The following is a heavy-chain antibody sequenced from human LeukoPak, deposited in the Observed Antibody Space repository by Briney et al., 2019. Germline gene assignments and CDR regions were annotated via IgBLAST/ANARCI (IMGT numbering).Heavy chain of an antibody. J-gene: IGHJ3*02. V-gene: IGHV3-73*01. Sequence: GGSLRLSCAASGFNFNGSPMHWVRQSSGKGLDWVGRIRSKTNDYATAYAASVKGRFTISRDDSKNTAYLQMNSLKTEDTAVYYCTRLRGPIGYCSGTNCPDAFDIWGQGTMVTVSS. D-gene: IGHD2-2*01. CDR3: TRLRGPIGYCSGTNCPDAFDI. CDR1: GFNFNGSP. CDR2: IRSKTNDYAT.